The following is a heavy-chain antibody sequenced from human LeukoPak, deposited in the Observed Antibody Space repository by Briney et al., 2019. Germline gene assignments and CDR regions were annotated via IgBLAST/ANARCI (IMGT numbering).Heavy chain of an antibody. CDR3: AKNRGGTYKYYMDV. CDR1: GFTSNKYA. CDR2: VSGSGGAT. V-gene: IGHV3-23*01. J-gene: IGHJ6*03. Sequence: PGGSLRLSCAASGFTSNKYAMSWVRQAPGMGLEWLSYVSGSGGATYYADSVKGRFTISRDNSKNTVYLQMGSLRAEDTAVYYCAKNRGGTYKYYMDVWGNGTTVTVSS. D-gene: IGHD1-1*01.